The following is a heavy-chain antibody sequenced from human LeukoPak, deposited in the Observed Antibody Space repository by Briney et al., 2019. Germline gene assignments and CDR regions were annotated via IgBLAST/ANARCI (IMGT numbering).Heavy chain of an antibody. V-gene: IGHV3-33*01. CDR1: GFTFSSYG. CDR2: IWYDGSNR. CDR3: ARDMHSSSWYFGWFDP. J-gene: IGHJ5*02. D-gene: IGHD6-13*01. Sequence: PGGSLRLSCAASGFTFSSYGMHWVRQAPGKGLEWVAVIWYDGSNRYYADSVKGRFTISRDNSKNTLYLQMNSLRAEDTAVYYCARDMHSSSWYFGWFDPWAREPWSPSPQ.